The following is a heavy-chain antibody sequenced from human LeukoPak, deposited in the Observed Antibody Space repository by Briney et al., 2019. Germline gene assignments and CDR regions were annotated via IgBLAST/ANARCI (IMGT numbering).Heavy chain of an antibody. CDR3: PRCRRGSSSCYFDY. CDR1: GFTFSSYA. Sequence: AGGSLRLSCAASGFTFSSYAMSWVRQAPGKGLECISGFSGSGGSTYYADSVKGRFTISRDNSKNTLYLQMNSLRAEDTAVYYCPRCRRGSSSCYFDYWGQGTLVTVSS. V-gene: IGHV3-23*01. D-gene: IGHD6-13*01. J-gene: IGHJ4*02. CDR2: FSGSGGST.